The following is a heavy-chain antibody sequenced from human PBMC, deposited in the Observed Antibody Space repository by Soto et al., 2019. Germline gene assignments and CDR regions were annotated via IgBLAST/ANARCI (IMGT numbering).Heavy chain of an antibody. Sequence: QLQLQESGPGLVKPSETLSLTCTVSGGSISSSSYYWGWIRQPPGKGLEWIGGIYYSGSTYYNRSLKSRVTISVDTTKNQLSLRLSSVTAADAAVYCCASRRKVRGVITYWGQGTLVTVSS. J-gene: IGHJ4*02. CDR2: IYYSGST. D-gene: IGHD3-10*01. CDR1: GGSISSSSYY. CDR3: ASRRKVRGVITY. V-gene: IGHV4-39*01.